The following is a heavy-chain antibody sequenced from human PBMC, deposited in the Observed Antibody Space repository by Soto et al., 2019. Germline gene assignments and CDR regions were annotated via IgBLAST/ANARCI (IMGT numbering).Heavy chain of an antibody. CDR1: GYTFSSYA. D-gene: IGHD3-9*01. V-gene: IGHV1-69*06. CDR3: ARDGYDILTGYEAPGYYYYGMDV. Sequence: AASVKVSCKASGYTFSSYAISWVRQAPGQGLEWMGGIIPIFGTANYAQKFQGRVTITADKSTSTAYMELSSLRSEDTAVYYCARDGYDILTGYEAPGYYYYGMDVWGQGTTVTVSS. CDR2: IIPIFGTA. J-gene: IGHJ6*02.